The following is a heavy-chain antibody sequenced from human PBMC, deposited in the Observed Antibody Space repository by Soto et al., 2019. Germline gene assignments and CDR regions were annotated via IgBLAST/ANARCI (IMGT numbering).Heavy chain of an antibody. J-gene: IGHJ4*02. CDR3: AKGNDFWSGYFDY. CDR2: IRGSGGST. V-gene: IGHV3-23*01. D-gene: IGHD3-3*01. Sequence: GGSLRLSCAASGFTFSSYAMSWVRQAPGKGLEWVSAIRGSGGSTYYADSVKGRFTISRDNSKNTLYLQMNSLRAEDTAVYYCAKGNDFWSGYFDYWGQGTLVTVSS. CDR1: GFTFSSYA.